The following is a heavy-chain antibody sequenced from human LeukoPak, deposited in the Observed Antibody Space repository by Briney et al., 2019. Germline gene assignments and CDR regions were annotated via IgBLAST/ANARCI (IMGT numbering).Heavy chain of an antibody. V-gene: IGHV4-39*01. Sequence: SETLSLTCTVSGDSISSSSYYWGWIRQPPVKGLEWIGSIYYSGSTFHTPSPKSRVTMSVDTSKNQFSLKLSSVTAADTAVYYCARNLGYDSGGYYYYFDYWGQGSLVTVSS. J-gene: IGHJ4*02. CDR2: IYYSGST. CDR3: ARNLGYDSGGYYYYFDY. CDR1: GDSISSSSYY. D-gene: IGHD3-22*01.